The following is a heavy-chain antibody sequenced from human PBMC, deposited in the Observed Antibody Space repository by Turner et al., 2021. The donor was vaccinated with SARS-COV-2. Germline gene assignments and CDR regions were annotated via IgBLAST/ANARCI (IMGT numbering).Heavy chain of an antibody. CDR2: TSYDGSNK. J-gene: IGHJ4*02. CDR1: GFTFSSYG. Sequence: VQLVESGGGLVQPGGSLSLSCSASGFTFSSYGMHWVRQAPGKGLEWVAVTSYDGSNKYYADSVKGRFTISRDNSKNTLYLQMNSLRAEDTAVYYCAKQQGLYSNPMYYFDYWGQGTLVTVSS. CDR3: AKQQGLYSNPMYYFDY. D-gene: IGHD4-4*01. V-gene: IGHV3-30*18.